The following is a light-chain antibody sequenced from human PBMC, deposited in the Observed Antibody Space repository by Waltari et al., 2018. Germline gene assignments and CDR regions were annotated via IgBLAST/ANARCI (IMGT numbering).Light chain of an antibody. V-gene: IGKV3-15*01. Sequence: EIVMTQTPATLSVSPGERVTLSCRASQSVTTNLAWYQQKPGQAPRLLIYGASARATGGPARFTCSGYGTEFTLTISSLQSEDFAVYYCLQYENWPRTFGQGTKVEIK. CDR1: QSVTTN. CDR3: LQYENWPRT. CDR2: GAS. J-gene: IGKJ1*01.